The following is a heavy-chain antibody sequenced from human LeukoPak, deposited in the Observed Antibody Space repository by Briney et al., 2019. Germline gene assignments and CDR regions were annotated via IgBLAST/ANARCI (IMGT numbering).Heavy chain of an antibody. V-gene: IGHV5-51*01. Sequence: GESLKISCEGSGYRFTSYWIGWVRQMPVKGLEWMGIIYPGDSDTRYSPSFQGQVTISADKSISTAYLQWTSLKASDTAMYYCARPKYSSSWYGGFDPWGQGTLVTVSS. D-gene: IGHD6-13*01. CDR3: ARPKYSSSWYGGFDP. CDR2: IYPGDSDT. J-gene: IGHJ5*02. CDR1: GYRFTSYW.